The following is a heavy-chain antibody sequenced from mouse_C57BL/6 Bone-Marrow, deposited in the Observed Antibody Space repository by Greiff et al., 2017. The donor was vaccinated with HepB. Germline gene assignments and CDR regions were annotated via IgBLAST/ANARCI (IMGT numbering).Heavy chain of an antibody. CDR1: GYTFTNYW. CDR3: ARESNYVYYAMDY. V-gene: IGHV1-63*01. D-gene: IGHD2-5*01. CDR2: IYPGGGYT. J-gene: IGHJ4*01. Sequence: QVQLQQSGAELVRPGTSVKMSCKASGYTFTNYWIGWAKQRPGHGLEWIGDIYPGGGYTNYNEKFKGKATLTADKSSSTAYMQFSSLTSEDSALYYCARESNYVYYAMDYWGQGTSVTVSS.